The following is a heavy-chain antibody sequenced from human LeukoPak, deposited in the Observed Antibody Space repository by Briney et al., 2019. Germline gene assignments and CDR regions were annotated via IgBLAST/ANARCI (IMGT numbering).Heavy chain of an antibody. CDR1: GDSISSYY. CDR3: ARGDYYDSSGYYYRFDY. V-gene: IGHV4-59*12. Sequence: SETLSLTCTVSGDSISSYYWSWIRQPPGKGLEWIGYIYYSGSTNYNPSLKSRVTISVDTSKNQFSLKLSSMTAADTAVYYCARGDYYDSSGYYYRFDYWGQGTLVTVSS. CDR2: IYYSGST. J-gene: IGHJ4*02. D-gene: IGHD3-22*01.